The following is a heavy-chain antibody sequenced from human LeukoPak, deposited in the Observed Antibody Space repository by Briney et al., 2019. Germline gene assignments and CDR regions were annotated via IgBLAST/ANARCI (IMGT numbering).Heavy chain of an antibody. J-gene: IGHJ5*02. CDR3: ASSKLGYSYGPGSNWFNP. V-gene: IGHV1-69*06. CDR1: GGTFSSYA. D-gene: IGHD5-18*01. Sequence: SVKVSCKASGGTFSSYAISWVRQAPGQGLEWMGGIIPIFGTANYAQKFQGRVTITADKSTSTAYMELSSLRSEDTAVYYCASSKLGYSYGPGSNWFNPWGQGTLVTVSS. CDR2: IIPIFGTA.